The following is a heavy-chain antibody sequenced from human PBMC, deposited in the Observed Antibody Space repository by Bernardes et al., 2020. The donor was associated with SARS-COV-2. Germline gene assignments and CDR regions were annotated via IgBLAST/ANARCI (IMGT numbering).Heavy chain of an antibody. CDR1: GGSISSSRSYH. Sequence: SETLSLTCSVSGGSISSSRSYHWAWIRQPPGKGLEWIGSISYSGSTFYNPSLKSRVTISVETSKNQFSLKLISVTAADTAVYYCGGGFDYWGQGTLVTVSS. CDR2: ISYSGST. V-gene: IGHV4-39*01. D-gene: IGHD3-16*01. J-gene: IGHJ4*02. CDR3: GGGFDY.